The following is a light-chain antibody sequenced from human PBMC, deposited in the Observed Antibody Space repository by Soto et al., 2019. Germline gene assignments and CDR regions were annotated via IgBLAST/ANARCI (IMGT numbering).Light chain of an antibody. CDR1: QSISNW. Sequence: DIQMTQSPSTLPASVGDRVTITCRASQSISNWLAWYQQKPVTAPKVLIYHASNLQSGVPSRFSGSGSGTEFTITISSLQPDDFATYYCQQYNSYSFGQGTKV. CDR2: HAS. CDR3: QQYNSYS. J-gene: IGKJ1*01. V-gene: IGKV1-5*01.